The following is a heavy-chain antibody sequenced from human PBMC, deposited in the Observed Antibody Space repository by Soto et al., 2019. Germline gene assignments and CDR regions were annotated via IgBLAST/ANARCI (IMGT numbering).Heavy chain of an antibody. V-gene: IGHV2-5*02. CDR3: AHKGPEDWPLDY. Sequence: QITLKESGPTLVRPTQTLTLTCAFSGFSLSTSGVGVGWIRQPPGKALEWLAVIYWDDSKHYSPSLRSRLTITKDTSNNQVVLTMTNMDPMDTSTYYCAHKGPEDWPLDYWGQGTLVTVST. D-gene: IGHD3-9*01. CDR1: GFSLSTSGVG. CDR2: IYWDDSK. J-gene: IGHJ4*02.